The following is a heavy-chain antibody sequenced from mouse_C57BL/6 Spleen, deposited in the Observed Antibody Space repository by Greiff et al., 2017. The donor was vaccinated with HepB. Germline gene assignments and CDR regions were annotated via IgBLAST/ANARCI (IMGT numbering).Heavy chain of an antibody. CDR3: ARWGDLYAMDY. CDR1: GYAFSSYW. CDR2: IYPGDGDT. V-gene: IGHV1-80*01. D-gene: IGHD3-3*01. J-gene: IGHJ4*01. Sequence: VQLQQSGAELVKPGASVKISCKASGYAFSSYWMNWVKQRPGKGLEWIGQIYPGDGDTNYNGKFKGKATLTADKSSSTAYMQLRSLTSEDSAVYFCARWGDLYAMDYWGQGTSVTVSS.